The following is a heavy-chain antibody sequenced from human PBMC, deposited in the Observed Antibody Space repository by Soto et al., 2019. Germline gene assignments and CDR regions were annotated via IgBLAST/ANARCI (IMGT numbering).Heavy chain of an antibody. J-gene: IGHJ4*02. CDR1: GSSFTNFA. CDR3: AKDDFTDRGDDYFDY. D-gene: IGHD2-21*02. CDR2: IGASGDIT. V-gene: IGHV3-23*01. Sequence: PGGSLRLSCAASGSSFTNFAMSWVRQAPGKGLEWVAGIGASGDITWYADSVKGRLSISRDNSKNTLYLQLNSLRFEDTAVYYCAKDDFTDRGDDYFDYWGPGTLVTV.